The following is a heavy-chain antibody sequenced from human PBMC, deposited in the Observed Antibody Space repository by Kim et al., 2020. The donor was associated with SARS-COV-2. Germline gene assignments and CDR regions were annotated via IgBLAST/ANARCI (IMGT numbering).Heavy chain of an antibody. CDR3: ARDLPLYYYDSSGYPV. D-gene: IGHD3-22*01. J-gene: IGHJ6*02. V-gene: IGHV3-48*02. Sequence: GGSLRLSCAASGFTFSSYSMNWVRQAPGKGLEWVSYISSSSSTIYYADSVKGRFTISRDNAKNSLYLQMNSLRDEDTAVYYCARDLPLYYYDSSGYPVWGQGTTVTVSS. CDR1: GFTFSSYS. CDR2: ISSSSSTI.